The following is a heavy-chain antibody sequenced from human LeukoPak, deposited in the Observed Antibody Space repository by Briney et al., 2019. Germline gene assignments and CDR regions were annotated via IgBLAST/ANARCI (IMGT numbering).Heavy chain of an antibody. J-gene: IGHJ4*02. CDR2: ISYDGGIK. Sequence: PGGSLRLSCAASGFPFSNFYMHWVRQAPGKGLEWVAVISYDGGIKYHGDSVRGRFTASRDNSENTLFLQMNSLRAEDTAIYYCAKGGAQKTFRCGMDYWGQGTLVTVSS. D-gene: IGHD2-21*01. CDR3: AKGGAQKTFRCGMDY. CDR1: GFPFSNFY. V-gene: IGHV3-30*18.